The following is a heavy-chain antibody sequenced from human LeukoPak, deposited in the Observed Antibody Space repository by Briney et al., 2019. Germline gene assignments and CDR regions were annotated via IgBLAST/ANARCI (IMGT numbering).Heavy chain of an antibody. J-gene: IGHJ4*02. D-gene: IGHD4-17*01. V-gene: IGHV3-23*01. Sequence: RAGGSLRLSCAASGFTFSSYGMTWVRQAPGKGLEWVSAISGSDSSTYYADSVKGRFTISRDNSKSTLYLQMNSLRAEDTAEYYCARITPTYGDQSFDYWGQGTLVTASS. CDR3: ARITPTYGDQSFDY. CDR1: GFTFSSYG. CDR2: ISGSDSST.